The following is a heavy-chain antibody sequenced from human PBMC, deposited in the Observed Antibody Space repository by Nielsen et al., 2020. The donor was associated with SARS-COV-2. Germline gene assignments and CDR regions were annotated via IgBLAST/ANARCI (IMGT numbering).Heavy chain of an antibody. CDR1: GGTFSSYA. J-gene: IGHJ4*02. D-gene: IGHD3-10*01. Sequence: SVKVSCKASGGTFSSYAISWVRQAPGQGLEWMGGIIPIFGTANYAQKFQGRVTITADESTSTAYMELSSLRSEDTAVYYCARDRMSGTGCYLWNWGQGTLVTVSS. CDR3: ARDRMSGTGCYLWN. CDR2: IIPIFGTA. V-gene: IGHV1-69*13.